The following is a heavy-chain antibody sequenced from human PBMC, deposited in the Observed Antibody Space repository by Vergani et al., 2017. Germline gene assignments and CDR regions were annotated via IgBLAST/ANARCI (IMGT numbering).Heavy chain of an antibody. V-gene: IGHV4-34*01. CDR1: GGSFSGYY. CDR2: INHSGST. J-gene: IGHJ4*02. CDR3: ARGFPIYSYGRRYFDY. D-gene: IGHD5-18*01. Sequence: QVQLQQWGAGLLKPSETLSLTCAVSGGSFSGYYWSWIRQPPGKGLEWIGEINHSGSTNYNPSLKSRVTISVDTSKNQFSLKLSSVTAADTAVYYCARGFPIYSYGRRYFDYWGQGTLVTVSS.